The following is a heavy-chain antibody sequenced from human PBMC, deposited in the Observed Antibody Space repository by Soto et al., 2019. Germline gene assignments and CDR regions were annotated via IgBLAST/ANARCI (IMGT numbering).Heavy chain of an antibody. D-gene: IGHD3-3*01. CDR1: GGSFVGYY. CDR3: ARAVRFLEWLLYSYYGMDV. V-gene: IGHV4-34*01. Sequence: ASETLSLTCAVYGGSFVGYYWIFIRHPPGKGLEWIGEINHSGSTNYNPSLKSRVTISVDTSKNQFSLKLSSVTAADTAVYYCARAVRFLEWLLYSYYGMDVWGQGTTVTV. CDR2: INHSGST. J-gene: IGHJ6*02.